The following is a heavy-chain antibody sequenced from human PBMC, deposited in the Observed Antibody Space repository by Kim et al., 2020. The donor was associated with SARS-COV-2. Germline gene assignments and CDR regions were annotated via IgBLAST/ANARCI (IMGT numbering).Heavy chain of an antibody. D-gene: IGHD2-15*01. CDR3: AGGENSDV. CDR2: MNPKNGKT. V-gene: IGHV1-8*01. J-gene: IGHJ6*04. Sequence: ASVKVSCKASGYTFTDYDINWVRQATGQGLEWMGWMNPKNGKTGYVQNFQGRVTMTRDTSINTAYLELSSLRSEDTAVYYCAGGENSDVWGKGTTVTVSS. CDR1: GYTFTDYD.